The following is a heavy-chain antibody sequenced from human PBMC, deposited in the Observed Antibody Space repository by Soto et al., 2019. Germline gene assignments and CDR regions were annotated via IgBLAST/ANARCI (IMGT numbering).Heavy chain of an antibody. D-gene: IGHD4-17*01. CDR3: ARRVRGDYDY. CDR2: IYYSGST. J-gene: IGHJ4*02. V-gene: IGHV4-59*08. Sequence: PSETLSLTCTVSGGSISSYYWSWIRQPPGKGLEWIGYIYYSGSTNYNPSLKSRVTISVDTSKNQFSLKLSSVTAADTAVYYCARRVRGDYDYWGQGTLVTVSS. CDR1: GGSISSYY.